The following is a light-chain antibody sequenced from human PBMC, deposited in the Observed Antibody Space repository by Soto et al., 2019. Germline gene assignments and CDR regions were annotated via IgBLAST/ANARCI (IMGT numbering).Light chain of an antibody. J-gene: IGLJ3*02. CDR1: SGSVSTSYY. CDR3: VLYMGSGISWV. Sequence: QTVVTQEPSFSVSPGGTVTLTCGLSSGSVSTSYYPSWYQQTPGQAPRTLIYSTNTRSSGVPDRFSGSILGNKAALTITGAQAHDESDYYCVLYMGSGISWVFGGGTQLTVL. V-gene: IGLV8-61*01. CDR2: STN.